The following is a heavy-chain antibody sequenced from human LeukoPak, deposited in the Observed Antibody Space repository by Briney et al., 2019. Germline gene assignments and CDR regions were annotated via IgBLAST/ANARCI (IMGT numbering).Heavy chain of an antibody. CDR3: ARLGGGSFDY. D-gene: IGHD2-15*01. CDR1: GGSFSGYY. Sequence: PSETLSLTCAVYGGSFSGYYWSWIRQPPGKGLEWIGSIYYSGSTYYNPSLKSRVTISVDTSKNQFSLKLSSVTAADTAVYYCARLGGGSFDYWGQGTLVTVSS. CDR2: IYYSGST. J-gene: IGHJ4*02. V-gene: IGHV4-34*01.